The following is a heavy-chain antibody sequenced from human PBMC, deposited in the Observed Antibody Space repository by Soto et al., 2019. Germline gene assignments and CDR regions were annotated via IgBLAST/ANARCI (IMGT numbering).Heavy chain of an antibody. V-gene: IGHV4-31*03. D-gene: IGHD3-22*01. CDR2: IYYSGST. Sequence: KASETLSLTCTVSGGSISSGGYYWSWIRQHPGKGLEWIGYIYYSGSTYYNPSLKSRVTISVDTSKNQFSLKLSSVTAADTAVYYCARVSYYDSSGYPVRYYFDYWGQGTLVTVSS. J-gene: IGHJ4*02. CDR1: GGSISSGGYY. CDR3: ARVSYYDSSGYPVRYYFDY.